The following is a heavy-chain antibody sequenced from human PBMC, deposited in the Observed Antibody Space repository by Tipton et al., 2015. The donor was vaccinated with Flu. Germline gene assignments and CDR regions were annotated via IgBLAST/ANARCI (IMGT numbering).Heavy chain of an antibody. J-gene: IGHJ6*02. Sequence: GLVKPSQTLSLTCTVSGGSINLGDYYWTWIRQPAGKGLEWIGRIYTSGTTKYNPSLESRVTISIDTSKKQFSLRLRSVTAADTAVYLCARVEVPAVQVHYYDGLEVWGQGTTVTVSS. V-gene: IGHV4-61*02. CDR3: ARVEVPAVQVHYYDGLEV. CDR2: IYTSGTT. D-gene: IGHD2-2*01. CDR1: GGSINLGDYY.